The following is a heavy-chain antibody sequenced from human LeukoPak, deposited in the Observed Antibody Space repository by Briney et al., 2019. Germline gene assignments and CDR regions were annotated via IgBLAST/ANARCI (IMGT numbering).Heavy chain of an antibody. CDR3: AKGQNYDFWSGYYYYGMDV. CDR2: ISGSGGST. CDR1: GFTFSSYA. J-gene: IGHJ6*02. Sequence: GGSLRLSCAASGFTFSSYAMSWVRQAPGKGLEWVSAISGSGGSTYYADSVKGRLTISRDNSKNTLYLQMNSLRAEDTAVYYCAKGQNYDFWSGYYYYGMDVWGQGTTVTVSS. D-gene: IGHD3-3*01. V-gene: IGHV3-23*01.